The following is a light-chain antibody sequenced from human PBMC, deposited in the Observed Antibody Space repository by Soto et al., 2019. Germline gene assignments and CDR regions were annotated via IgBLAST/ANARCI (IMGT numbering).Light chain of an antibody. J-gene: IGLJ1*01. Sequence: QSALTQPASVSGSPGQSITISCTGTSSDIGAYKYVSWHQHHPGEAPKLIIYEVSNRPSGVSDRFSGSKSGNTASLTISGLQAEDEAVYYCSSYTISSTLYVFGTGTKLTVL. CDR3: SSYTISSTLYV. V-gene: IGLV2-14*01. CDR1: SSDIGAYKY. CDR2: EVS.